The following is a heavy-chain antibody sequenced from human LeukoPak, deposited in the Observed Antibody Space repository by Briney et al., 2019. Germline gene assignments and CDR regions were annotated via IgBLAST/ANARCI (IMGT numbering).Heavy chain of an antibody. Sequence: SETLSLTCYVSGGSMSNYYWTWIRQSPVKGLEWIGYIHDSGDIGYSPSLKSRLTISIDTSRTHFSLNLTSVTAADTALYYCARGGLVVVTGGGGFDMWGRGTMVTVSS. CDR1: GGSMSNYY. CDR3: ARGGLVVVTGGGGFDM. J-gene: IGHJ3*02. V-gene: IGHV4-59*08. CDR2: IHDSGDI. D-gene: IGHD2-21*02.